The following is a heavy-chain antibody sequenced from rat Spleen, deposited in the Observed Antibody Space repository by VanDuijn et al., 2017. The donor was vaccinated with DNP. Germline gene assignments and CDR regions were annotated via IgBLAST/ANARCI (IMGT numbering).Heavy chain of an antibody. D-gene: IGHD1-11*01. Sequence: EVQLVESGGGLVQPGRSLKLSCAASGFTFSDYNMAWVRQAPKKGLEWVASISAHAGSSSYRDSVKGRFTISRDNAKSSLYLQMNSLRPEDTATYYCATGVYGGYEDWFANWGQGTLVTVSS. CDR2: ISAHAGSS. J-gene: IGHJ3*01. CDR3: ATGVYGGYEDWFAN. CDR1: GFTFSDYN. V-gene: IGHV5-7*01.